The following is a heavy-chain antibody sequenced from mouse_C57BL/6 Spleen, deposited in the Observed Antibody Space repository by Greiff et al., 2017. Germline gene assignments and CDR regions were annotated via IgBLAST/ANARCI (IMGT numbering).Heavy chain of an antibody. D-gene: IGHD2-4*01. CDR1: GFNIKDYY. J-gene: IGHJ3*01. CDR3: TTWGMITKAWFAY. CDR2: LDPEDGDT. V-gene: IGHV14-1*01. Sequence: VQLQQSGAELVRPGASVKLSCTASGFNIKDYYMHWVKQRPEQGLEWIGRLDPEDGDTEYAPKFPGKATMTADTSSNTAYLQLSSLTSEDTAVYYCTTWGMITKAWFAYWGQGTLVTVSA.